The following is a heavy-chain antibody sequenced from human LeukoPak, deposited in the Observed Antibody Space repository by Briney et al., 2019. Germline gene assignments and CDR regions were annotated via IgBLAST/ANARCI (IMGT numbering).Heavy chain of an antibody. J-gene: IGHJ4*02. V-gene: IGHV1-2*02. CDR2: INPNSGGT. CDR1: GYTFTGYY. D-gene: IGHD3-22*01. CDR3: ARDGGYYYDSSGYYYVPKYFDY. Sequence: ASVKVSCKASGYTFTGYYMHWVRQAPGQGLEWMGWINPNSGGTNYAQKFQGRVTMTRDTSTSTVYMELSSLRSEDTAVYYCARDGGYYYDSSGYYYVPKYFDYWGQGTLVTVSS.